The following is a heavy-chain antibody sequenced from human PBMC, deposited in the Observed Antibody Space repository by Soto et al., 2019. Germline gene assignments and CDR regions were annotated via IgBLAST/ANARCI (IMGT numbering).Heavy chain of an antibody. J-gene: IGHJ4*02. CDR1: GGSISSYY. Sequence: SETLSLTCTVSGGSISSYYWNWIRQPPGKGLEWIGYIYYSGSTNYNPSLKSRVTISVDTSKNQFSLRLSSVTAADTAVYYCATRIAVAGHYYFDYWGQGTLV. V-gene: IGHV4-59*01. CDR2: IYYSGST. CDR3: ATRIAVAGHYYFDY. D-gene: IGHD6-19*01.